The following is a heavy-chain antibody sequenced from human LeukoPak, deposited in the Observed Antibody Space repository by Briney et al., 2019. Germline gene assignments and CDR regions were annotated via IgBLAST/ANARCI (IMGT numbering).Heavy chain of an antibody. D-gene: IGHD6-13*01. V-gene: IGHV3-48*03. CDR2: ISSSGSTI. CDR3: ARGQAYSSTAFDP. CDR1: GSTFSSYE. J-gene: IGHJ5*02. Sequence: GGSLRLSCAASGSTFSSYEMNWVRQAPGKGLEWVSYISSSGSTIYYADSVKGRFTISRDNAKNSLYLQMNSLRAEDTAVYYCARGQAYSSTAFDPWGQGTLVTVYS.